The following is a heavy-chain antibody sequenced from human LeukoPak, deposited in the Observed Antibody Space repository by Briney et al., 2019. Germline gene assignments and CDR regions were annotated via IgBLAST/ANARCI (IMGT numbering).Heavy chain of an antibody. J-gene: IGHJ4*02. Sequence: GGSLRLSCAASGFTFSSYDMHWVRQGTGKGLEWVSAIDTAGDTYYPDSVKGRFTISRDTSKNSLYLQMNSLRAEDTALYYCAKDIHYDSRGWMGNWGQGTLVTVSS. CDR2: IDTAGDT. CDR3: AKDIHYDSRGWMGN. CDR1: GFTFSSYD. V-gene: IGHV3-13*01. D-gene: IGHD3-22*01.